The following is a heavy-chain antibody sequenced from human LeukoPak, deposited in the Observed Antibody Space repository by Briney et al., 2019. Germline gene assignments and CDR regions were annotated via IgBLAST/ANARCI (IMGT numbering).Heavy chain of an antibody. CDR2: ISGSGGST. V-gene: IGHV3-23*01. D-gene: IGHD6-19*01. CDR1: GFTFSSYA. CDR3: AKEWSIIVAVAGTTYY. Sequence: GGSLRLSCAASGFTFSSYAMSWVRQAPGKGLEWVSAISGSGGSTYYADSVKGRFTISRDNSKNTLYLQMNSLRAEDTAVYYCAKEWSIIVAVAGTTYYWGQGTLVTVSS. J-gene: IGHJ4*02.